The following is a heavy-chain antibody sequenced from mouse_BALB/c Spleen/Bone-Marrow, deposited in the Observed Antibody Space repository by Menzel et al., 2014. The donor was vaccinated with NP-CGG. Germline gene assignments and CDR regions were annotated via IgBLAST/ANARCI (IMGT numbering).Heavy chain of an antibody. V-gene: IGHV1-15*01. CDR3: IRGNYRYSRFAY. CDR1: GYTFTDYE. J-gene: IGHJ3*01. CDR2: IHPGSGNT. D-gene: IGHD2-14*01. Sequence: QVQLQQPGAELVRPGASVKLSCKALGYTFTDYEMHWVKQTPVNGLEWIGAIHPGSGNTAYNQKFKGKATLTADKSSSTAYMELSSLTSEDSAVYHCIRGNYRYSRFAYWGQGTLVTVSA.